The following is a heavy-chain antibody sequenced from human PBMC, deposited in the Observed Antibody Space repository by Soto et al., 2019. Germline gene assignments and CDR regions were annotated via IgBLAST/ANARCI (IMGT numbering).Heavy chain of an antibody. J-gene: IGHJ4*02. Sequence: PGGSPRLSCAASGFTFSSYAMSWVRQAPGKGLEWVSAISGSGGSTYYADSVKGRFTISRDNSKNTLYLQMNSLRAEDTAVYYCAKDRNRGSGSYDYWGQGTLVTVSS. V-gene: IGHV3-23*01. CDR1: GFTFSSYA. CDR2: ISGSGGST. CDR3: AKDRNRGSGSYDY. D-gene: IGHD1-26*01.